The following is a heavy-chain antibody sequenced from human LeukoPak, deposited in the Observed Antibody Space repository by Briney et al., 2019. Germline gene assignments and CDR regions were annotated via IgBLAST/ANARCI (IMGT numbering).Heavy chain of an antibody. V-gene: IGHV4-59*12. J-gene: IGHJ4*02. CDR2: IYYSGST. CDR1: GGSISSYY. CDR3: VREGYWD. Sequence: SETLSLTCTVSGGSISSYYWTWIRQPPGKGLEYIGYIYYSGSTNYNPSLKSRVTMSVDTPKNQFSLRLSSVTAADTAVYYCVREGYWDWGQGSLVTVSS. D-gene: IGHD3-22*01.